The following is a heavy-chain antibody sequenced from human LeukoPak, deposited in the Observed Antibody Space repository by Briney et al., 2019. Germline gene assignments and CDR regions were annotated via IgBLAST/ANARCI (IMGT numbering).Heavy chain of an antibody. V-gene: IGHV1-2*02. D-gene: IGHD2-15*01. CDR1: GYTFSGYN. CDR2: SSPNIGGA. Sequence: ASVKASCKASGYTFSGYNIHWVRQAPGQGLEWMGYSSPNIGGANSAQKFRGRVTMTRDTSISTAYMELTRLGSDDTAVYYCAREGDGLLSKDFDYWGQGTLVTVSS. CDR3: AREGDGLLSKDFDY. J-gene: IGHJ4*02.